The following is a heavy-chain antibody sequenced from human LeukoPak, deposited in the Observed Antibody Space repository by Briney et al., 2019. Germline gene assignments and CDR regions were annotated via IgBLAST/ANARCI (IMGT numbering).Heavy chain of an antibody. Sequence: GGSLRLSCAAPGFTFSSYAMSWARQAPGKGLEWVSAISGSGGSTYYADSVKGRFTISRDNSKNTLYLQMNSLRAEDTAVYYCAKPNGDYGTDYYYYGMDVWGQGTTVTVSS. CDR2: ISGSGGST. D-gene: IGHD4-17*01. V-gene: IGHV3-23*01. CDR1: GFTFSSYA. CDR3: AKPNGDYGTDYYYYGMDV. J-gene: IGHJ6*02.